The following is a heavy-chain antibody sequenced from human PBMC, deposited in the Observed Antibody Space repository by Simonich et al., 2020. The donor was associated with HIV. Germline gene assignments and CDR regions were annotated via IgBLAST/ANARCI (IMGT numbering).Heavy chain of an antibody. CDR2: INHRGST. V-gene: IGHV4-34*01. CDR1: GGSFSGYY. D-gene: IGHD1-1*01. Sequence: QVQLQQWGAGLLKPSETLSLPCAVYGGSFSGYYWSWIRQPPGKGLEWIGEINHRGSTNYNPSLKSRVTISVDTSKNQFSLKLNSVTAADTAVYYCARETKGGTSPLAFDAFDIWGQGTMVTVSS. J-gene: IGHJ3*02. CDR3: ARETKGGTSPLAFDAFDI.